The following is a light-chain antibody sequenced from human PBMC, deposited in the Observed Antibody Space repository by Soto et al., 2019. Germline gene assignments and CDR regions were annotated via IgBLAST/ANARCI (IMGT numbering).Light chain of an antibody. CDR3: SLYTSTNTLV. CDR2: EVN. V-gene: IGLV2-14*01. CDR1: SSDVGGYHY. Sequence: QSALTQPASVSGSPGQSITISCTGTSSDVGGYHYVSWYQQHPGKAPKLIIFEVNTRPSGVSVRLSGSKSGSTTSLTISGIQAEDEADYYCSLYTSTNTLVFGGGTKLTVL. J-gene: IGLJ2*01.